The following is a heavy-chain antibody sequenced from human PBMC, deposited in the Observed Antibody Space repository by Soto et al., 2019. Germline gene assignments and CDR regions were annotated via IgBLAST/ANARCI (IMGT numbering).Heavy chain of an antibody. Sequence: GASLKFSCKASGGTFSSYAISWVRQAPGQGLEWMGGSIPIFGTANYAQKFQGRVTITADESTSTAYMELSSLRSEDTAVYYCASDYPADGRLTYYYYYYGMDVWGQGTTVTVS. CDR3: ASDYPADGRLTYYYYYYGMDV. V-gene: IGHV1-69*13. J-gene: IGHJ6*02. CDR2: SIPIFGTA. CDR1: GGTFSSYA. D-gene: IGHD1-1*01.